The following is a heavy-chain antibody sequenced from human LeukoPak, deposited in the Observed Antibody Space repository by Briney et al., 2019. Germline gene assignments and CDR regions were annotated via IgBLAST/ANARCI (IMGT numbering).Heavy chain of an antibody. V-gene: IGHV3-23*01. D-gene: IGHD3/OR15-3a*01. CDR3: AKGSDWMDV. J-gene: IGHJ6*04. CDR2: ISGGGDVT. CDR1: DFNFITYA. Sequence: GGSLRLSCTASDFNFITYAMSWVRQAPGKGLEWVSTISGGGDVTYYADSVKGRFTISRDNSKNTQYLQMNSLRIEDTAVYYCAKGSDWMDVWGKGTTVTISS.